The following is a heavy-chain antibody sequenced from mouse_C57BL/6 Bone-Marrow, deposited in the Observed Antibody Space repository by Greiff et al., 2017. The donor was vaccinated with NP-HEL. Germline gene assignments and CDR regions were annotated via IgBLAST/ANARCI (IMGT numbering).Heavy chain of an antibody. CDR1: GYTFTSYW. Sequence: QVQLQQSGAELVKPGASVKMSCKASGYTFTSYWITWVKQRPGQGLEWIGDIYPGSGSTNYNEKFKSKATLTVDTSSSTAYMQLSSLTSEDSAVYYCARRSYYSKGEAMDYWGQGTSVTVSS. D-gene: IGHD2-5*01. J-gene: IGHJ4*01. CDR3: ARRSYYSKGEAMDY. V-gene: IGHV1-55*01. CDR2: IYPGSGST.